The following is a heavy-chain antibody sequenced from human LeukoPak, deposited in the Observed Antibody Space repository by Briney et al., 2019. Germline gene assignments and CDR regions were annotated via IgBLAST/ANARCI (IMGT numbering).Heavy chain of an antibody. V-gene: IGHV4-59*01. D-gene: IGHD3-22*01. CDR3: AGAGYYYDSSGFPVNAFDI. CDR1: GGSISSYY. CDR2: IYYSGST. J-gene: IGHJ3*02. Sequence: PSETLSLTCTVSGGSISSYYWSWIRQPPGKGLEWIGYIYYSGSTNYNPSLKSRVTISVDTSKNQFSLKLSSVTAADTAVYYCAGAGYYYDSSGFPVNAFDIWGQGTMVTVSS.